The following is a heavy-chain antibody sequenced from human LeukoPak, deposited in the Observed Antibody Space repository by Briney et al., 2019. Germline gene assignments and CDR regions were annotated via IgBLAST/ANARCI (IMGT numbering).Heavy chain of an antibody. D-gene: IGHD2-2*01. CDR1: GYTFTSYG. Sequence: ASVKVSCKASGYTFTSYGISWVRQAPGQGLEWMGWISAYNGNTNYAQKLQGRVTMTTDTSTSTAYMELRSLRSDDTAVYYCARERSQLPYYYYYMDVWGKGTTVTVSS. CDR2: ISAYNGNT. CDR3: ARERSQLPYYYYYMDV. V-gene: IGHV1-18*01. J-gene: IGHJ6*03.